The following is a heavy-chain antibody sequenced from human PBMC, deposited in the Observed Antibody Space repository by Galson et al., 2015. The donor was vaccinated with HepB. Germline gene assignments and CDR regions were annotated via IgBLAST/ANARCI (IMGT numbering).Heavy chain of an antibody. V-gene: IGHV4-39*01. Sequence: TFSSYWMSWVRQAPGKGLEWIGSIYYSGSTYYNPSLKSRVTISVDTSKNQFSLKLSSVTAADTAMYYCARHVFRVGEFTLDYWGQGALVTVSS. D-gene: IGHD3-10*01. J-gene: IGHJ4*02. CDR1: TFSSYW. CDR2: IYYSGST. CDR3: ARHVFRVGEFTLDY.